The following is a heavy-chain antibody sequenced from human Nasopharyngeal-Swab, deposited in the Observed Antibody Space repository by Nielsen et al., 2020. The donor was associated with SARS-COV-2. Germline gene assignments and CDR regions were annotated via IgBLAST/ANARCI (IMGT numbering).Heavy chain of an antibody. CDR2: ISAGGGST. V-gene: IGHV3-23*01. CDR3: AIDIVVVVAATPRTNY. D-gene: IGHD2-15*01. Sequence: WIRQPPGKGLKWVSGISAGGGSTYYADSVKGRFTISRDNSKNTLYLQMNSLRAEDTAVYYCAIDIVVVVAATPRTNYWGQGTLVTVSS. J-gene: IGHJ4*02.